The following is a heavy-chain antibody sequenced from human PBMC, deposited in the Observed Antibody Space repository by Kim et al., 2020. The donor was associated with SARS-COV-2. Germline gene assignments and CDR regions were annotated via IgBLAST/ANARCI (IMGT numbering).Heavy chain of an antibody. D-gene: IGHD3-22*01. CDR1: GFTFSSYG. CDR3: ANSIEYYFDY. CDR2: ISYDGSNK. V-gene: IGHV3-30*18. J-gene: IGHJ4*02. Sequence: GGSLRLSCAASGFTFSSYGMHWVRQAPGKGLEWVAVISYDGSNKYYADSVKGRFTISRDNSKNTLYLQMNSLRAEDTAVYYCANSIEYYFDYWGQGTLVTVSS.